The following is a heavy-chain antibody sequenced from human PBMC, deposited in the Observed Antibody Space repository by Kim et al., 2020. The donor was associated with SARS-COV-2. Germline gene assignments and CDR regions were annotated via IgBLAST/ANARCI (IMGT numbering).Heavy chain of an antibody. CDR2: IYYSGST. V-gene: IGHV4-31*03. CDR1: GGSISSGGYY. Sequence: SETLSLTCTVSGGSISSGGYYWSWIRQHPGKGLEWIGYIYYSGSTYYNPSLKSRVTISVDTSKNQFSLKLSSVTAADTAVYYCAREGTDVVVPAAIPPDAFDIWGQGTMVTVSS. CDR3: AREGTDVVVPAAIPPDAFDI. D-gene: IGHD2-2*02. J-gene: IGHJ3*02.